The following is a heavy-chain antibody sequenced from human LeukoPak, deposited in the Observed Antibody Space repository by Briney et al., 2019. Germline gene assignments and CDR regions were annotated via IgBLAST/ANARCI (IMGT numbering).Heavy chain of an antibody. J-gene: IGHJ3*02. CDR1: GFTFSSYA. D-gene: IGHD3-9*01. CDR2: ISSNGGST. V-gene: IGHV3-64*01. Sequence: GGSLRLSCAASGFTFSSYAMHWVRQAPGKRLEYVSAISSNGGSTYYANSVKGRFTISRDNSKNTLYLQMGSLRAEDMAVYYCAREGKYYDILTGYHSHAFDIWGQGTMVTVSS. CDR3: AREGKYYDILTGYHSHAFDI.